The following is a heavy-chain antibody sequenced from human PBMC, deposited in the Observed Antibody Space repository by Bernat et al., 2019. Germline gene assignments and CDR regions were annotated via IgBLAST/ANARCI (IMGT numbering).Heavy chain of an antibody. J-gene: IGHJ4*02. Sequence: EVQVLESGGGLVQPGGSLRLSCTASRSTFSSYWMNWVRQAPGKGLEWVANIKQDGSEKNYVDSVTGRFTISRDNAENSLYLQMSSLRAEDTAVYYCAGGSGWIIDYWGQGTLVTVSS. D-gene: IGHD6-19*01. CDR3: AGGSGWIIDY. CDR1: RSTFSSYW. CDR2: IKQDGSEK. V-gene: IGHV3-7*01.